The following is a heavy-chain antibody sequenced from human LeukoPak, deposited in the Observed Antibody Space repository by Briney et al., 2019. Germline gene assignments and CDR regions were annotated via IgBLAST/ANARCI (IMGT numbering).Heavy chain of an antibody. J-gene: IGHJ3*02. V-gene: IGHV1-8*01. CDR3: AIESAFDI. Sequence: ASVKVSCKASGYTFTSHDINWVRQAAEQGLEWMGWMNPDSGITDYAQKFQGRVTMTRNTSISTAYKELSSLRSGDTAVYYCAIESAFDIWGQGTMVTVSS. CDR2: MNPDSGIT. CDR1: GYTFTSHD.